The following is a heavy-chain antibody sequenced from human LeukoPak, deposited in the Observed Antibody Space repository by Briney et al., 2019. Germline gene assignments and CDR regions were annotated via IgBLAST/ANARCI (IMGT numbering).Heavy chain of an antibody. V-gene: IGHV3-20*04. Sequence: GGSLRLSCAASGFTIKDYGMTWIRQAPGKGLEWISDINRNGDSLGYADSVKGRFTISRNNAKNSLYLQMDNLRAEETAFYYCARRIEMATIGFDHWGQGALVTVSS. J-gene: IGHJ4*02. D-gene: IGHD5-24*01. CDR1: GFTIKDYG. CDR2: INRNGDSL. CDR3: ARRIEMATIGFDH.